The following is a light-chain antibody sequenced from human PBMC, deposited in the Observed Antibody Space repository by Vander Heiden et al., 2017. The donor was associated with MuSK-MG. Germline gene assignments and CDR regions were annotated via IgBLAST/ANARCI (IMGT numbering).Light chain of an antibody. CDR2: DAS. J-gene: IGKJ3*01. CDR3: QQYDTLPQT. V-gene: IGKV1-33*01. Sequence: DIQMTQSPSSLSASVGDRVSITCQASQDITNYLNWYQQKPGKAPKLLIYDASNLETGVPSRFSGSGSGTHFTFTISSLQPEDFATYYCQQYDTLPQTFGHGTKVHIK. CDR1: QDITNY.